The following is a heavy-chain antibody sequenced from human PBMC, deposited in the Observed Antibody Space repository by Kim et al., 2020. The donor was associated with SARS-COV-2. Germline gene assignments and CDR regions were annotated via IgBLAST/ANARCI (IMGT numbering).Heavy chain of an antibody. CDR1: GGSFSGYY. J-gene: IGHJ6*03. D-gene: IGHD6-19*01. Sequence: SETLSLTCAVYGGSFSGYYWSWIRQPSGKGLEWIGEINHSGSTNYNPSLKSRVTISVDTSKNQFSLKLSSVTAADTAVYHCARGTRQWLVRGPYYYYMD. CDR3: ARGTRQWLVRGPYYYYMD. V-gene: IGHV4-34*01. CDR2: INHSGST.